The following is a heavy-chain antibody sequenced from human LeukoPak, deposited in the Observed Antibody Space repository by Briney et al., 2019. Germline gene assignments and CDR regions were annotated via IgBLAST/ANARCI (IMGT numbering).Heavy chain of an antibody. Sequence: PGGSLRLSCAASGFTVSSNYMSWVRQAPGKGLEWVSVIYSGGRTYYADYVKGRFTISRDNSKNTLYLQMNSLRAEDTAVYYCARSPIIPAAMIAWFDPWGQGTLVTVSS. V-gene: IGHV3-53*01. CDR2: IYSGGRT. D-gene: IGHD2-2*01. CDR3: ARSPIIPAAMIAWFDP. J-gene: IGHJ5*02. CDR1: GFTVSSNY.